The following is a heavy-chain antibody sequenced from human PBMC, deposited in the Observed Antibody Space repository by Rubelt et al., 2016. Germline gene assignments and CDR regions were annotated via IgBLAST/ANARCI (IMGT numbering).Heavy chain of an antibody. CDR3: PKDATQGDFGDYGFDY. V-gene: IGHV3-9*01. D-gene: IGHD4-17*01. CDR2: ITSKSGKT. Sequence: RGRSLRLSCAASGFSFDDYAMHWVRQAPGKGLEWVSGITSKSGKTDYADSVKGRFTISRDSAKNSLSLQMDSLSGEDTALYYCPKDATQGDFGDYGFDYWGQGTLVTVSS. CDR1: GFSFDDYA. J-gene: IGHJ4*02.